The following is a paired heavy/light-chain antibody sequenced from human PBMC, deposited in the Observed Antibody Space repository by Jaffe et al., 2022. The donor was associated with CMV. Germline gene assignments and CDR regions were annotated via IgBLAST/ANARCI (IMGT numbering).Light chain of an antibody. CDR2: YDS. V-gene: IGLV3-21*04. CDR1: NIGSKS. J-gene: IGLJ3*02. CDR3: QVWDSSSDPAV. Sequence: SYVLTQPPSVSVAPGKTARITCGGNNIGSKSVHWYQQKPGQAPVLVIYYDSDRPSGIPERFSGSNSGNTATLTISRVEAGDEADYYCQVWDSSSDPAVFGGGTKLTVL.
Heavy chain of an antibody. J-gene: IGHJ4*02. CDR2: IIPIFGTA. V-gene: IGHV1-69*01. Sequence: QVQLVQSGAEVKKPGSSVKVSCKASGGTFSSYAISWVRQAPGQGLEWMGGIIPIFGTANYAQKFQGRVTITADESTSTAYMELSSLRSEDTAVYYCASGPSYCSSTSCPFDYWGQGTLVTVSS. CDR3: ASGPSYCSSTSCPFDY. D-gene: IGHD2-2*01. CDR1: GGTFSSYA.